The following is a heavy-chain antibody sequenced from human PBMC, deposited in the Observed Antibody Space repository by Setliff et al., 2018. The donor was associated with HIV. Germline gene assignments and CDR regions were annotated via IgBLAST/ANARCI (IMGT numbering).Heavy chain of an antibody. Sequence: SETLSLTCTVSGGSISSGEYYWSWLRQPPGKGLEWIGYIYYSWSTYYNPSLKSRVTISVDTSKNQFSLKLSSVTAADTAVYYCARAMVRGVIGYWGQGTLVTVSS. CDR3: ARAMVRGVIGY. CDR1: GGSISSGEYY. D-gene: IGHD3-10*01. J-gene: IGHJ4*02. CDR2: IYYSWST. V-gene: IGHV4-30-4*08.